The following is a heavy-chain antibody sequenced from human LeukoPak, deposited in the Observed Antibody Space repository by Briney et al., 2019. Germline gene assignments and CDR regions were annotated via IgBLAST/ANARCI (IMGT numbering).Heavy chain of an antibody. Sequence: PGGSLRLSCAASGFIFSNYGMHWVRQAPGKGPEWVAFIRYDGSDKYYVDSVKDRFTISRDNSKNTVYLQMNSLRTEDTAAYHCAKDPVGATVSADYWGQGTLVTVSS. D-gene: IGHD1-26*01. J-gene: IGHJ4*02. CDR1: GFIFSNYG. CDR3: AKDPVGATVSADY. V-gene: IGHV3-30*02. CDR2: IRYDGSDK.